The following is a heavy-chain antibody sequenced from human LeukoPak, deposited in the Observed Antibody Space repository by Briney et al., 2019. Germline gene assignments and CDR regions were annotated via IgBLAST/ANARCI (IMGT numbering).Heavy chain of an antibody. CDR2: IHSSGST. V-gene: IGHV4-39*07. Sequence: PSETLSLTCSVSGGSISSSTSHWGWIRQPPGKGLEWIGGIHSSGSTYYNPSLESRVTISVDTSKNQFSLKLSSVTAADTAVYYCASEKPSGYSYGSFDYWGQGTLVTVSS. D-gene: IGHD5-18*01. J-gene: IGHJ4*02. CDR1: GGSISSSTSH. CDR3: ASEKPSGYSYGSFDY.